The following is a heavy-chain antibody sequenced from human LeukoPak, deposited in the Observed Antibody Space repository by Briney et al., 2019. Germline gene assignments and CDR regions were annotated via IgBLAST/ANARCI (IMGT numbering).Heavy chain of an antibody. D-gene: IGHD2-2*01. CDR2: TQSNGRNK. J-gene: IGHJ4*02. CDR1: GFIFSSDD. CDR3: ARESEGGTGTSCPDY. V-gene: IGHV3-33*05. Sequence: PGGSLRLSCAASGFIFSSDDMHWVRQAPGKGLEWVAGTQSNGRNKYYVDSVKGRFAISRDNSKSTLYLQVNSLRVEDTALYYCARESEGGTGTSCPDYWGQGTLVTVSS.